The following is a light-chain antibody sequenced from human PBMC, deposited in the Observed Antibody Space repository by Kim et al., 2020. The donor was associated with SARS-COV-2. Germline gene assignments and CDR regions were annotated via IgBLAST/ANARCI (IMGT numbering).Light chain of an antibody. CDR3: QKYNYLIT. CDR1: QDIRNY. Sequence: SASVVDGVAITCQASQDIRNYLSWYQQKPGKAPKLLIYDATKWERGVPSRFTGSGSGSYYTLSISSMQPKDIATNFCQKYNYLITFGRGTRLEIK. CDR2: DAT. V-gene: IGKV1-33*01. J-gene: IGKJ5*01.